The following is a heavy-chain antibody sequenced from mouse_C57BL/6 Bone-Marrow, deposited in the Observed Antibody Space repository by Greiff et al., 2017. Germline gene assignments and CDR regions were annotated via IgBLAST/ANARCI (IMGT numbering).Heavy chain of an antibody. CDR2: IDPSDSYT. CDR1: GYTFTSYW. V-gene: IGHV1-59*01. Sequence: QVQLQQPGAELVRPGTSVKLSCKASGYTFTSYWMHWVKQRPGQGLEWIGVIDPSDSYTNYNQKFKGKATLTVDTSSSTAYMQLSSLTSEDSAVYYCARGYYSNHFAYGGQGTLVTVSA. CDR3: ARGYYSNHFAY. J-gene: IGHJ3*01. D-gene: IGHD2-5*01.